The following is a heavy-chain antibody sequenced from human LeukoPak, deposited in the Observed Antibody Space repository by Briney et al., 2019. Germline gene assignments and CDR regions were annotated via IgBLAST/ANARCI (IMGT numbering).Heavy chain of an antibody. Sequence: SVKVSCKSSGGTFSSYAISWVRQAPGQGLEWMGRIIPILDIANYTQKFQGRVTITADKFTSIAYMELSSLRSDDTAVYYCARGRGERTSTRMDVWGQGTTVTVSS. CDR2: IIPILDIA. CDR3: ARGRGERTSTRMDV. V-gene: IGHV1-69*04. D-gene: IGHD2-21*01. J-gene: IGHJ6*02. CDR1: GGTFSSYA.